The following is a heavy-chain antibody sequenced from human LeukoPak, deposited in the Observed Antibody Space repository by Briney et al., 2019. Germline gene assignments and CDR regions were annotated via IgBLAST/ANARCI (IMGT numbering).Heavy chain of an antibody. V-gene: IGHV1-2*02. CDR3: ARSGSYFEGRYDY. Sequence: ASVKVSCKASGYTFTGNYMHWVRQAPGQGLEWMGWINPNSGGTNYAQKFQGRVTMTRDTSISTAYMELSRLRSDDTAVYYCARSGSYFEGRYDYWGQGTLATVSS. CDR2: INPNSGGT. J-gene: IGHJ4*02. D-gene: IGHD1-26*01. CDR1: GYTFTGNY.